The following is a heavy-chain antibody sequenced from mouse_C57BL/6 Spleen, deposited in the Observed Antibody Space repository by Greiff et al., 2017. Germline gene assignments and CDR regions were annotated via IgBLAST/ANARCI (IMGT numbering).Heavy chain of an antibody. J-gene: IGHJ2*01. D-gene: IGHD2-4*01. Sequence: EVHLVESGGGLVKPGGSLKLSCAASGFTFSDYGMHWVRQAPEKGLEWVAYISSGSSTIYYADTVKGRFTISRDNAKNTLFLQRTSLRSEDTAMYYCARYYDYDGYYFDYWGQGTTRTVSS. CDR2: ISSGSSTI. V-gene: IGHV5-17*01. CDR1: GFTFSDYG. CDR3: ARYYDYDGYYFDY.